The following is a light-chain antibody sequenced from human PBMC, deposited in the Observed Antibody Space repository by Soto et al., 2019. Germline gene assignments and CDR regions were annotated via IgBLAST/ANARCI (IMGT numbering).Light chain of an antibody. J-gene: IGKJ1*01. CDR3: QQYHTYPWT. CDR2: DAS. Sequence: LTQSPATLSASVGDRVTITWWASQGIRSKLGWYQQKPGKAPKVLIFDASSLESGVPSRFSGSGSGTEFTLSISGLQPDDFATYYCQQYHTYPWTFGQGTKVDI. V-gene: IGKV1-13*02. CDR1: QGIRSK.